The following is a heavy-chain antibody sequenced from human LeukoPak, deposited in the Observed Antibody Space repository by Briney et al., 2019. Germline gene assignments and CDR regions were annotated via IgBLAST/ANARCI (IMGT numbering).Heavy chain of an antibody. D-gene: IGHD3-3*01. V-gene: IGHV4-39*07. Sequence: SETLSLTCTVSGGSISSSSYYWGWIRQPPGKGLEWIGSIYYSGSTYYNPSLKSRVTISVDTSKNQFSLKLSSVTAADTAVYYCARDTRRRDGMDVWGQGTTVTVSS. J-gene: IGHJ6*02. CDR2: IYYSGST. CDR3: ARDTRRRDGMDV. CDR1: GGSISSSSYY.